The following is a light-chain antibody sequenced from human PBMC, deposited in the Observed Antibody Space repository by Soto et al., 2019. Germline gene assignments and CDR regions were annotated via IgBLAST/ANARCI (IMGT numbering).Light chain of an antibody. CDR2: AVS. V-gene: IGLV2-14*01. CDR3: SSYTSDSSYV. CDR1: SSDVGLYDH. Sequence: QSVLTQPASGSGSPGQSITISCTGTSSDVGLYDHVSWYQQHPGKAPQLMIYAVSNRPSGVSNRFSASKSGNTASLFISGLQAEDEADYYSSSYTSDSSYVLGSGTKVTV. J-gene: IGLJ1*01.